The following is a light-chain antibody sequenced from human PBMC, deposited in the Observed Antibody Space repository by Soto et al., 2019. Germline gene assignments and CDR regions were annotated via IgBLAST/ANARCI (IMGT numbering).Light chain of an antibody. J-gene: IGKJ2*01. V-gene: IGKV3-20*01. CDR1: QSVSSSY. CDR3: QQYGRSGYT. CDR2: GAS. Sequence: EIVLTQSPGTLSLSPGERATLSCRASQSVSSSYLAWYQQKPGQAPRLLIYGASSRATGIPDRFSGSGSGTDFTLTISRLEPEDFAVYYCQQYGRSGYTFGQVTKLEIK.